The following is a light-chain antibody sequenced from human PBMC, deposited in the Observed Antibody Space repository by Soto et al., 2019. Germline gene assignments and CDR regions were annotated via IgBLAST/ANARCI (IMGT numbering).Light chain of an antibody. Sequence: QSVLTQPPSASGSPGQSVTISCTGTSSDVGGYNYVSWYQQHPGKAPKLMIYEVSKRPSGASNRFSGSKSGNTASLTISGLQAEDEADYYCSSYERSGAYVFGTGTKLTVL. CDR2: EVS. CDR3: SSYERSGAYV. CDR1: SSDVGGYNY. J-gene: IGLJ1*01. V-gene: IGLV2-8*01.